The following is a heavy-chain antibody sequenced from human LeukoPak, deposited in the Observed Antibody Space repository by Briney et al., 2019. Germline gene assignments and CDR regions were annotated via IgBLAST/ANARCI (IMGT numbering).Heavy chain of an antibody. CDR1: GGTFSNYA. Sequence: GSSVKVSCKASGGTFSNYAITWVRQAPRQGLEWMGGIIPIFGTTNYAQKFQGRITITTDESTSTAYMELSSLRSEDTAVYYCASRVFYYDTSGLDYWGQGTLVTVSS. CDR2: IIPIFGTT. D-gene: IGHD3-22*01. CDR3: ASRVFYYDTSGLDY. V-gene: IGHV1-69*05. J-gene: IGHJ4*02.